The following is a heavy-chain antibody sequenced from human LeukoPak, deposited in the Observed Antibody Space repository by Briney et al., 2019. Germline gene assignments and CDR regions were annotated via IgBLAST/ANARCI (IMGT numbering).Heavy chain of an antibody. CDR2: INHSGST. D-gene: IGHD3-10*01. V-gene: IGHV4-34*01. Sequence: SETLSLTCAVYGGSFSGYYWSWIRQPPGKGLEWIGEINHSGSTNYNPSLESRVTISVDTSKNLFSLKLSSVTAADTAVYYCARGRSPGVTMVRGVIWTPYYMDVWGKGTTVTVSS. CDR3: ARGRSPGVTMVRGVIWTPYYMDV. J-gene: IGHJ6*03. CDR1: GGSFSGYY.